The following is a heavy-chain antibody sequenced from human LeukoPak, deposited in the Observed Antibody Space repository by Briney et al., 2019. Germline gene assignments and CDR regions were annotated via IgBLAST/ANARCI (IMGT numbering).Heavy chain of an antibody. CDR1: GGSISSSSYY. CDR3: ARDYLSGYSSSSPYFDY. J-gene: IGHJ4*02. CDR2: IYYSGST. D-gene: IGHD6-6*01. Sequence: PSETLSLTCTVSGGSISSSSYYWGWIRQPPGKGLEWIGSIYYSGSTYYNPSLKSRVTISVDTSKNQFSLKLSSVIAADTAVYYCARDYLSGYSSSSPYFDYWGQGTLVTVSS. V-gene: IGHV4-39*07.